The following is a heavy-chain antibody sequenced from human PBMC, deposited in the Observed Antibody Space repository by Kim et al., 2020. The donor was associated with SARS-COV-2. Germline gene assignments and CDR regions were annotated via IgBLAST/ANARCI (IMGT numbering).Heavy chain of an antibody. CDR2: VYYSGST. Sequence: SETLSLTCTVSGGPINNYYWSWIRQSPEKGLEWIGYVYYSGSTNYNPSLKSRVTISVDTSRGQFSLKLRSVTAADTAVYYCVREAGIRVTDWAVDAFDIWGQGTLVTVTS. V-gene: IGHV4-59*01. J-gene: IGHJ3*02. CDR3: VREAGIRVTDWAVDAFDI. CDR1: GGPINNYY. D-gene: IGHD1-20*01.